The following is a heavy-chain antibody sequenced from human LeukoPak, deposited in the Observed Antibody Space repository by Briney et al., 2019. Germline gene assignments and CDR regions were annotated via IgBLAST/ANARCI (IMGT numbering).Heavy chain of an antibody. J-gene: IGHJ3*02. V-gene: IGHV1-18*01. D-gene: IGHD6-13*01. CDR1: GYTFTSYG. CDR2: ISAYNGNT. CDR3: ASVKGDIAAAGAHDAFDI. Sequence: ASVKVSCKASGYTFTSYGISWVRQAPGQGLEWMGWISAYNGNTNYAQKLQGRVTMTTDTSTSTAYMELRSLRSDDTAVYYCASVKGDIAAAGAHDAFDIWGQGTMVIVSS.